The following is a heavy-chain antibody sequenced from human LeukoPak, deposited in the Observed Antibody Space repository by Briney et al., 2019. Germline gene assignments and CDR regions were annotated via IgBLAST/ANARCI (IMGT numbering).Heavy chain of an antibody. CDR3: AKGSSGYFVDL. Sequence: GGSLRLSCAASGFTVSSNYMSWVRQAPGKGLEWVSVIYSGGSTYYADSVKGRFTISRDNSKNTLFLQMNSLRAEDTALYYCAKGSSGYFVDLWGQGTLVTVSS. V-gene: IGHV3-53*01. D-gene: IGHD3-22*01. CDR1: GFTVSSNY. J-gene: IGHJ5*02. CDR2: IYSGGST.